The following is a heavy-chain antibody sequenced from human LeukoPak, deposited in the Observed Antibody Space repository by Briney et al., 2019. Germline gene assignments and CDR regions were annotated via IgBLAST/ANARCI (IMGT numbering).Heavy chain of an antibody. J-gene: IGHJ4*02. CDR3: ARVGKIAAAGTSPPGY. V-gene: IGHV1-8*01. Sequence: GASVKVSCKASGYTFTSYDINWVRQATGQGLEWMGWMNPNSGNTGYAQKFQGRVTMTRNTSIGTAYMELSSLRSEDTAVYYCARVGKIAAAGTSPPGYWGQGTLVTVSS. D-gene: IGHD6-13*01. CDR2: MNPNSGNT. CDR1: GYTFTSYD.